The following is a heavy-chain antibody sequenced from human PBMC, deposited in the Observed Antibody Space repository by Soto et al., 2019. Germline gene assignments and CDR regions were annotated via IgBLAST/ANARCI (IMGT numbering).Heavy chain of an antibody. D-gene: IGHD2-15*01. CDR3: AREGEGYCSGGSCYSLHYYYYGMDV. CDR1: GFTFSSYW. J-gene: IGHJ6*02. Sequence: EVQLVETGGGLVQPGGSLRLSCAASGFTFSSYWMSWVRQAPGKGLEWVANIKQDGSEKYYVDSVKGRFTISRDNAKNSLYLQMNSLRADDTAVYYCAREGEGYCSGGSCYSLHYYYYGMDVWGQGTTVTVSS. V-gene: IGHV3-7*01. CDR2: IKQDGSEK.